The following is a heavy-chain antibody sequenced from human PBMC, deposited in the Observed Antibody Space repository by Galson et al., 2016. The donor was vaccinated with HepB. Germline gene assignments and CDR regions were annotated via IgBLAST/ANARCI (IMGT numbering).Heavy chain of an antibody. CDR2: ISSNGDKT. CDR3: AREDPNIAVAALDY. Sequence: SLRLSCAASGFIFSSHPMLWVRQAPGKGLERISSISSNGDKTDYADSVRDRFTISRDNSKNTLYLQLNSLRAEDTAVYYCAREDPNIAVAALDYWGQGTLVTVSS. CDR1: GFIFSSHP. J-gene: IGHJ4*02. D-gene: IGHD6-19*01. V-gene: IGHV3-64*02.